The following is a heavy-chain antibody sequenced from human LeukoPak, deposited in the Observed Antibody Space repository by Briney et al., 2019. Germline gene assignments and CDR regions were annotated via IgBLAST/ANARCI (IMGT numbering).Heavy chain of an antibody. CDR2: IYYSGST. J-gene: IGHJ4*02. V-gene: IGHV4-38-2*02. D-gene: IGHD2-21*02. CDR1: GYSISSGYY. Sequence: SGTLSLTCAVSGYSISSGYYWGWIRQPPGKGLEWIGYIYYSGSTYYNPSLKSRVTISVDTSKNQFSLKLSSVTAADTAAYYCAREMGFGDGYWGQGTLVTVSS. CDR3: AREMGFGDGY.